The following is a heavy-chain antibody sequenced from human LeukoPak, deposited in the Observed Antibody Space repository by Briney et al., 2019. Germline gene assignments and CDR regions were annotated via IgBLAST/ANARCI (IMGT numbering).Heavy chain of an antibody. D-gene: IGHD3-9*01. Sequence: GGSLRLSCAASGFTFSSYAMSWVRQAPGKGLEWVSTISGSGGGTYYADSVKGRFTISRDNSKDTLYLQMSSLRAEDTAVYYCAKGRNVLRYPYGMDVWGQGTTVTVSS. J-gene: IGHJ6*02. V-gene: IGHV3-23*01. CDR2: ISGSGGGT. CDR3: AKGRNVLRYPYGMDV. CDR1: GFTFSSYA.